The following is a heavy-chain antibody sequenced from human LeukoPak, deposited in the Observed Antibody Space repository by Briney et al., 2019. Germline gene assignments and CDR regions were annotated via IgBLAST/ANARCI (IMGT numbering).Heavy chain of an antibody. CDR2: ISGSGGST. J-gene: IGHJ6*02. CDR3: AKEYCSSTSCYENYYYGMDV. V-gene: IGHV3-23*01. D-gene: IGHD2-2*01. Sequence: GGSLRLSCAASGFTFSSYAMSWVRQAPGKGLEWVSTISGSGGSTYYADSVKGWFTISRDNSKKTLYLQMNSLRAEDTAVYYCAKEYCSSTSCYENYYYGMDVWGQGTTVTVSS. CDR1: GFTFSSYA.